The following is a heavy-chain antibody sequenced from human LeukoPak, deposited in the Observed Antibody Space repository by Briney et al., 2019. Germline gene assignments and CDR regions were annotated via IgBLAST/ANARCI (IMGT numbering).Heavy chain of an antibody. J-gene: IGHJ4*02. CDR3: ANLDYGGNPRVDY. Sequence: PGRSLRLSCAASGFTFSSYGMHWVRQAPGKGLEWVAVISYDGSNKYDADSVKGRFTISRDNSKNTLYLQMNSLRAEDTAVYYCANLDYGGNPRVDYWGQGTLVTVSS. V-gene: IGHV3-30*18. D-gene: IGHD4-23*01. CDR1: GFTFSSYG. CDR2: ISYDGSNK.